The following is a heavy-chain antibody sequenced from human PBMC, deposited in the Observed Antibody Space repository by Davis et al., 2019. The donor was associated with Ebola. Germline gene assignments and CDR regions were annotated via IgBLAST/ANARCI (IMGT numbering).Heavy chain of an antibody. V-gene: IGHV3-48*04. J-gene: IGHJ5*02. CDR1: GFVFSRHG. Sequence: GESLKISCVASGFVFSRHGMHWVRQGPGKGLEWVSYIDPSGNSIYYADSVKGRFTISRDNAKNSLHLQINSLRAEDTAVYYCARDVGYCSGGRCYAWFDPWGQGTLVAVSS. CDR2: IDPSGNSI. D-gene: IGHD2-15*01. CDR3: ARDVGYCSGGRCYAWFDP.